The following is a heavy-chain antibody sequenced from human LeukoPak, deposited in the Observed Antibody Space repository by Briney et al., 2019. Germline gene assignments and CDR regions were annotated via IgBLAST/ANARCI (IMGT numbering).Heavy chain of an antibody. CDR3: ARDAAPLPYYFEY. J-gene: IGHJ4*02. CDR2: IKQDGSEK. D-gene: IGHD3-10*01. CDR1: GFTFSSYW. Sequence: GGSLRLSCAASGFTFSSYWMSWVRQAPGEGLEWVSNIKQDGSEKYYVDSVKGRFTISRDNAKNSLYLQMNSLRAEDTAVYYGARDAAPLPYYFEYWGQGTLVTVSS. V-gene: IGHV3-7*01.